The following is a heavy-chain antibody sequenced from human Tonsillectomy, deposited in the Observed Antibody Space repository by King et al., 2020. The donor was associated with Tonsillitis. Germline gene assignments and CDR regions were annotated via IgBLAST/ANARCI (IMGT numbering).Heavy chain of an antibody. J-gene: IGHJ4*02. D-gene: IGHD1-26*01. V-gene: IGHV5-51*01. CDR1: ENTFTSHW. CDR3: ARLGTGTFYPYFDY. CDR2: IYPGDSDT. Sequence: VQLVESGAEVKKPGESLKISCKASENTFTSHWIGWVRQMPGKGLEWMAIIYPGDSDTRYSPSFEGQVSNSVGRSISTAYLQWRSLKASDTAMYYCARLGTGTFYPYFDYWGQGTLVTVSS.